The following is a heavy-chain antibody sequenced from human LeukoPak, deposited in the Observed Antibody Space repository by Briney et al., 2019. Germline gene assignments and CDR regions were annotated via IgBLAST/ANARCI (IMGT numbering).Heavy chain of an antibody. J-gene: IGHJ4*02. CDR1: GFSFNSDW. Sequence: PGGSLRLSCAASGFSFNSDWMDWVCQAPGKGLEWVANIKHDESEKNYLDSVKGRFTISRDNAQNSLYLQMNGLRGEDTAVYYCAKDGLIPASHLGYWGQGTLVTVSS. CDR2: IKHDESEK. V-gene: IGHV3-7*01. D-gene: IGHD2-2*01. CDR3: AKDGLIPASHLGY.